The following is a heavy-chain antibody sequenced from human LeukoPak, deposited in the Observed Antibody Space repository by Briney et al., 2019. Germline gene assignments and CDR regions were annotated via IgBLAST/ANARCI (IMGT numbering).Heavy chain of an antibody. V-gene: IGHV3-23*01. J-gene: IGHJ4*02. CDR2: INGSGGST. Sequence: GGSLRLSCAASGFTFSSYSMNWVRQAPGKGLEWVSTINGSGGSTYYADSVKGRFTISRDNSKNTLYLQMNSLRAEDTAVYYCAKGRASLDYWGQGTLVTVSS. CDR3: AKGRASLDY. CDR1: GFTFSSYS.